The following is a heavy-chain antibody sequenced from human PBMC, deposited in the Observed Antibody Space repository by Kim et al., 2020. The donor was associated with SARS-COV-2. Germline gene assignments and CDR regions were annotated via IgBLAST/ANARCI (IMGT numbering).Heavy chain of an antibody. Sequence: SGTLSLTCAVYGGSFSGYYWSWIRQPPGKGLEWIGEINHSGSTNYNPSLKSRVTISVDTSKNQFSLKLSSVTAADTAVYYCARGAGYSSSWYGSRGWFDP. J-gene: IGHJ5*02. D-gene: IGHD6-13*01. V-gene: IGHV4-34*01. CDR2: INHSGST. CDR3: ARGAGYSSSWYGSRGWFDP. CDR1: GGSFSGYY.